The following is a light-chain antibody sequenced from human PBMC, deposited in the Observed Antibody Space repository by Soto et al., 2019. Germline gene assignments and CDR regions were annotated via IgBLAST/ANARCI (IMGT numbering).Light chain of an antibody. CDR3: SSYAGTNTLE. CDR2: EVF. J-gene: IGLJ2*01. V-gene: IGLV2-8*01. CDR1: TSDVSGYTH. Sequence: QSALTQPPSASGSPGQTVTISCTGSTSDVSGYTHVSWYQQHPGKAPRLLIYEVFKRPSGVPNRFSGSKSANAASLTVSGLQAEDEADYYCSSYAGTNTLEFGGGTKLTVL.